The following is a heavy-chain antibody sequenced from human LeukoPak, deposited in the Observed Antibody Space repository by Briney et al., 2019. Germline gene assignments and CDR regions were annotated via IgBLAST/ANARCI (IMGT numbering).Heavy chain of an antibody. CDR2: MNPNSGNT. Sequence: XXRQAPGQGLEWMGWMNPNSGNTGYAQKFQGRVTMTRNTSISTAYMELSSLRSEDTAVYYCARGADFDYWGQGTLVTVSS. V-gene: IGHV1-8*01. J-gene: IGHJ4*02. CDR3: ARGADFDY.